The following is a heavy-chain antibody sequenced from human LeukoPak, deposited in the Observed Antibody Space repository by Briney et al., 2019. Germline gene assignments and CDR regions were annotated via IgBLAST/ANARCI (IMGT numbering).Heavy chain of an antibody. CDR2: INWNGGST. CDR3: ARDQGIAVAGEQIDY. J-gene: IGHJ4*02. CDR1: GFAFDDYG. V-gene: IGHV3-20*04. Sequence: GGSLRLSCAASGFAFDDYGMSWVRQAPGKGLEWVSGINWNGGSTGYADSVKGRFTISRDNAKNSLYLQMNSLRAEDTALYYCARDQGIAVAGEQIDYWGQGTLVTVSS. D-gene: IGHD6-19*01.